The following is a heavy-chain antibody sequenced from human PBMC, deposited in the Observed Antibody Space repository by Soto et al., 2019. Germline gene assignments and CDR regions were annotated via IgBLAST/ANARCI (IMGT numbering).Heavy chain of an antibody. CDR2: ISYDGSNK. D-gene: IGHD2-2*01. CDR3: AGVGQPKGPAEGIDV. Sequence: QVQLVESGGGVVQPGRSLRLSCAASGFTFSSYAMHWVRQAPGKGLEWVAVISYDGSNKYYADSVKGRFTISRDNSKNALYLQMNSLRVEDTAVYYCAGVGQPKGPAEGIDVWGRGTTVTVAS. CDR1: GFTFSSYA. J-gene: IGHJ6*01. V-gene: IGHV3-30-3*01.